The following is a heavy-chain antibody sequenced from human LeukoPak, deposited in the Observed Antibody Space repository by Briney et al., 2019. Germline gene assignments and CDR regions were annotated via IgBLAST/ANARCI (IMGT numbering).Heavy chain of an antibody. Sequence: ASVKVSCKASGYTFTSHDINWVRQAPGQGLEWMGWMNVNSGDTGYAQKFQGRVTMTRSTSISTAYIELSSLTSEETAVYYCARSSGSYYNPSDYWGQGTLVTVSS. CDR1: GYTFTSHD. CDR2: MNVNSGDT. D-gene: IGHD3-10*01. CDR3: ARSSGSYYNPSDY. J-gene: IGHJ4*02. V-gene: IGHV1-8*01.